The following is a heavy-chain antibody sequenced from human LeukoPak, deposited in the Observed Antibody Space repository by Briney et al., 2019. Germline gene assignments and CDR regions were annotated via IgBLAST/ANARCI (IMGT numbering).Heavy chain of an antibody. CDR3: ARDLRGIVGTTPFKWFDP. J-gene: IGHJ5*02. D-gene: IGHD1-26*01. V-gene: IGHV3-23*01. CDR2: ISDTGRLS. Sequence: GGSLRLSCAASGFTFSSSAMSWVRQAPGKGLEWVAAISDTGRLSYCADSVNGRFTISRDNSKNTLSLQMNSLRAEDTAMYYCARDLRGIVGTTPFKWFDPWGQGTLVTVSS. CDR1: GFTFSSSA.